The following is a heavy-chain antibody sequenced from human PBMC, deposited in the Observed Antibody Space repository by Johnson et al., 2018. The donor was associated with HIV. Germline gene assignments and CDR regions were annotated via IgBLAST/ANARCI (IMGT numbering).Heavy chain of an antibody. CDR2: INWNGYST. CDR3: ARDRGYWDAFDI. D-gene: IGHD3-22*01. J-gene: IGHJ3*02. Sequence: VLLVESGGGVVRPGGALRLACVASGFTFDDYGMSWVRQAPGKGLQWVSGINWNGYSTGYADSLKGRFTISRDNDKHSLSLHMNSLRADDTAVYYCARDRGYWDAFDIGGQGTMVTVSS. V-gene: IGHV3-20*04. CDR1: GFTFDDYG.